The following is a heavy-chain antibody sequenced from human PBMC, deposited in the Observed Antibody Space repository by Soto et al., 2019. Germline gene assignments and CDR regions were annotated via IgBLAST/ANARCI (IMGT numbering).Heavy chain of an antibody. CDR2: IYYSGST. V-gene: IGHV4-39*01. J-gene: IGHJ5*02. D-gene: IGHD6-19*01. CDR3: ARQRIAVAGTGWFDP. CDR1: GGSISSGGYY. Sequence: SETLSLTCTVSGGSISSGGYYWSWIRQPPGKGLEWIGSIYYSGSTYYNPSLKSRVTISVDTSKNQFSLKLSSVTAADTAVYYCARQRIAVAGTGWFDPWGQGTLVTVS.